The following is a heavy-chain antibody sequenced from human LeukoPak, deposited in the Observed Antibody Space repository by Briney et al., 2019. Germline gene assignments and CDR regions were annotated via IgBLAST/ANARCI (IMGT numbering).Heavy chain of an antibody. CDR3: ASPESYYDFWRPFDY. Sequence: GGSLRLSCAASGFSFSSYAMHWVRQAPGKGLEWVVVISYDGSNKYYADSVKGRFTISRDNSKNTLYLQMNSLRAEDTAVYYCASPESYYDFWRPFDYWGQGTLVTVSS. V-gene: IGHV3-30-3*01. CDR2: ISYDGSNK. J-gene: IGHJ4*02. CDR1: GFSFSSYA. D-gene: IGHD3-3*01.